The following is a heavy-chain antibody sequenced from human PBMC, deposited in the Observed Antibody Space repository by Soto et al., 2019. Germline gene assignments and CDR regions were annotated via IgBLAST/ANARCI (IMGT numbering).Heavy chain of an antibody. Sequence: GGSLRLSCAASGFTFSSYAMSWVRQAPGKGLEWVSAISGSGGSTYYADSVKGRFTISRDNSKNTLYLQMNSLRAEDTAVYYCAKDRAIVVVVAATLTEYFQHWGQGTLVTVSS. CDR1: GFTFSSYA. CDR3: AKDRAIVVVVAATLTEYFQH. J-gene: IGHJ1*01. V-gene: IGHV3-23*01. CDR2: ISGSGGST. D-gene: IGHD2-15*01.